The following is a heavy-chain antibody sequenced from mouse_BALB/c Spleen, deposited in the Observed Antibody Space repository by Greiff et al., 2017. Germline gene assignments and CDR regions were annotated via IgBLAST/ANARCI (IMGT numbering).Heavy chain of an antibody. V-gene: IGHV14-4*02. D-gene: IGHD1-1*02. J-gene: IGHJ2*01. CDR3: KRGWVFDY. Sequence: VQLQQSGAELVRSGASVKLSCTASGFNIKDYYMHWVKQRPEQGLEWIGWIDPENGDTEYAPKFQGKATMTADTSSNTAYLQLSSLTSEDSAVYFCKRGWVFDYWGQGTTLTVSA. CDR2: IDPENGDT. CDR1: GFNIKDYY.